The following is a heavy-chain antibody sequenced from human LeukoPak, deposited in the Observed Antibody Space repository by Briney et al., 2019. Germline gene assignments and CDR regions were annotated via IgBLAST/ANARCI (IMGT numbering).Heavy chain of an antibody. D-gene: IGHD6-13*01. V-gene: IGHV3-9*01. J-gene: IGHJ4*02. CDR1: GFTFDDYA. CDR2: ISWNSGSI. Sequence: PGGSLRLSCAASGFTFDDYAMHWVRQAPGKGLEWVSGISWNSGSIGYADSVMGRFTISRDNSKNTLYLQMNSLRAEDTAVYYCAKDPGIAAAGTTNWGQGTLVTVSS. CDR3: AKDPGIAAAGTTN.